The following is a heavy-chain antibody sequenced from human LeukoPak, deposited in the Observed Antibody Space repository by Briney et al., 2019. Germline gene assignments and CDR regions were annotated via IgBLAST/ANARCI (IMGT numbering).Heavy chain of an antibody. D-gene: IGHD1-20*01. V-gene: IGHV3-74*01. CDR2: INSDGTNT. CDR1: GFTFSNYW. J-gene: IGHJ4*02. CDR3: AITATEGY. Sequence: PGGSLRLSCAASGFTFSNYWMHWVRQAPGKGLVWVSHINSDGTNTDYADSVKGRFVISRDNAKNTLFLQMNSLRAEGTAVYYCAITATEGYWGQGTLVTVSS.